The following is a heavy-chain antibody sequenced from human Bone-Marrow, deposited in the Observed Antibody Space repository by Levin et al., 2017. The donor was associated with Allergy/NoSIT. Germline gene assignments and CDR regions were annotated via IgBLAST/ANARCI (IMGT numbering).Heavy chain of an antibody. CDR3: AAARGLGEFFS. CDR1: GSTLTDLS. CDR2: SDPEDYGA. V-gene: IGHV1-24*01. Sequence: GGSLRLSCKVSGSTLTDLSMHWVRQAPGKGLEWVGSSDPEDYGAVYAQKFQDRVTMTDDTSTDTAYMELSSLRSEDTAVYYCAAARGLGEFFSWGQGTLVTVSS. J-gene: IGHJ5*02. D-gene: IGHD3-10*01.